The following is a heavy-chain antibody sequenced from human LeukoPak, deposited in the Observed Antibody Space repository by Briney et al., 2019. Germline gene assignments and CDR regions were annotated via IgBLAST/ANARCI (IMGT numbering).Heavy chain of an antibody. CDR2: ISNSGDYI. D-gene: IGHD2-8*01. Sequence: SGGSLRLSCTVSGFTFSSFTMNWVRQGPGKGLEWVASISNSGDYISYADSLKGRFTISRDDAKNPLFLQMSSLRAEDTAVYYCAREMYAGWSFAFDIWGQGTMVIVSS. CDR3: AREMYAGWSFAFDI. J-gene: IGHJ3*02. V-gene: IGHV3-21*01. CDR1: GFTFSSFT.